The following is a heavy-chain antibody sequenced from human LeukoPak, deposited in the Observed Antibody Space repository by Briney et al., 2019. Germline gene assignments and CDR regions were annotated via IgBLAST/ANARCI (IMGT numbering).Heavy chain of an antibody. CDR3: ARHDYSNYANWFDP. J-gene: IGHJ5*02. CDR1: GGSISGSSYY. Sequence: PSETLSLTCTVSGGSISGSSYYWGWIRQPPGKGLEWIGSIYYSGSTYYNPSLKSRVTISVDTSKNQFSLKLSSVTAADTAVYYCARHDYSNYANWFDPWGQGTLVTVSS. D-gene: IGHD4-11*01. V-gene: IGHV4-39*01. CDR2: IYYSGST.